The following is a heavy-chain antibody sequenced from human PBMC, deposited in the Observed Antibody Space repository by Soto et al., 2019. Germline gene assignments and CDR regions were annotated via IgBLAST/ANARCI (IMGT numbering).Heavy chain of an antibody. J-gene: IGHJ4*02. CDR2: IYYSGST. CDR3: ARRYGTTFDY. D-gene: IGHD1-7*01. Sequence: SETLSLTCTVSGGSISDDTYYWGWIRQPPGKGLEWIGSIYYSGSTSCNPSLKSRVTMSVDTSKNQFSLKLSSVTAADTAVYYCARRYGTTFDYWGQGTLVTVSS. CDR1: GGSISDDTYY. V-gene: IGHV4-39*07.